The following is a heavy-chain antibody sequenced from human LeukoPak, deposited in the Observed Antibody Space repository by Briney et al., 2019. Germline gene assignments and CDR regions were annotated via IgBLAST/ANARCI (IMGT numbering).Heavy chain of an antibody. CDR1: GVTFSSYW. Sequence: GGSLRLSCAASGVTFSSYWMNWVRQAPGKGLEWVANIKEDGSEKYYVDSVKGRFTISRDNAKNSVYLQMNSLRAEDTAVYYCARGRFNYDSTGYSSFYYWGQGTLVTVSS. D-gene: IGHD3-22*01. CDR2: IKEDGSEK. CDR3: ARGRFNYDSTGYSSFYY. V-gene: IGHV3-7*01. J-gene: IGHJ4*02.